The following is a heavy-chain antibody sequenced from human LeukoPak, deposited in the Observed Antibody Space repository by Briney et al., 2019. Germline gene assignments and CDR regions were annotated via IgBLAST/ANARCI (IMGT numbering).Heavy chain of an antibody. CDR3: ARQRLHLPPLRAFDI. D-gene: IGHD4-11*01. V-gene: IGHV4-34*01. CDR1: GGSFSGYY. Sequence: SETLSLTCAVYGGSFSGYYWSWIRQPPGKGLEWIGEINHSGSTNYNPSLKSRVTISVDTSKNQFSLKLSSVTAADTAVYYCARQRLHLPPLRAFDIWGQGTMVTVSS. CDR2: INHSGST. J-gene: IGHJ3*02.